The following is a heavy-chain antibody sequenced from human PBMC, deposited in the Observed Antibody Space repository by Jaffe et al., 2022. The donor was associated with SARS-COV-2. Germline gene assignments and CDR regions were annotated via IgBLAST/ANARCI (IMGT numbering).Heavy chain of an antibody. D-gene: IGHD3-3*01. CDR1: GFTFSSYE. CDR2: ISSSGSTI. J-gene: IGHJ4*02. Sequence: EVQLVESGGGLVQPGGSLRLSCAASGFTFSSYEMNWVRQAPGKGLEWVSYISSSGSTIYYADSVKGRFTISRDNAKNSLYLQMNSLRAEDTAVYYCARDFDLPYFDYWGQGTLVTVSS. V-gene: IGHV3-48*03. CDR3: ARDFDLPYFDY.